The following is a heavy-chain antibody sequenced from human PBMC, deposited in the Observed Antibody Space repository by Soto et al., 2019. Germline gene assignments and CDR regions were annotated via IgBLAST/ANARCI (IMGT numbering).Heavy chain of an antibody. J-gene: IGHJ4*02. Sequence: EVQLLESGGGLVQPGGSLKLSCAASGFPFSGYSLSWVRQTPGKGLEWVAGLSGTGYSKYHADSVMGRFSISRDNFKSTLYLELNRLRAEDTALYYCAKSRGDSWPTYFFDLWGQGTLVTVSS. CDR2: LSGTGYSK. CDR1: GFPFSGYS. V-gene: IGHV3-23*01. D-gene: IGHD6-13*01. CDR3: AKSRGDSWPTYFFDL.